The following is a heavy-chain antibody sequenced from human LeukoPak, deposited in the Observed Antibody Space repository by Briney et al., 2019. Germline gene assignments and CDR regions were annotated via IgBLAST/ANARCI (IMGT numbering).Heavy chain of an antibody. D-gene: IGHD3-22*01. Sequence: SVKVSCKASGGTFSSYAISWVRQAPGQGLEWMGGIIPIFGTANYAQKFQGRVTITADESTSTAYMELSSLRSEDTAVYYCAGGTSITMIVVAPGGAFDIWGQGTMVTVSS. CDR1: GGTFSSYA. J-gene: IGHJ3*02. CDR3: AGGTSITMIVVAPGGAFDI. CDR2: IIPIFGTA. V-gene: IGHV1-69*13.